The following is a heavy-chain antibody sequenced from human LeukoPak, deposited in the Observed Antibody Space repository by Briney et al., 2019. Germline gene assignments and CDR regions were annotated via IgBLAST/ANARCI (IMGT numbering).Heavy chain of an antibody. V-gene: IGHV3-30*02. CDR2: IRHDGSNK. CDR1: GFTFSSYG. D-gene: IGHD3-3*01. CDR3: AKRVTIFENWFDP. Sequence: PGGSLRLSCAASGFTFSSYGMHWVRQAPGKGLEWVAFIRHDGSNKYYADSVKGRFTISRDNSKNTLYLQMNSLRAEDTAVYYCAKRVTIFENWFDPWGQGTLVTVSS. J-gene: IGHJ5*02.